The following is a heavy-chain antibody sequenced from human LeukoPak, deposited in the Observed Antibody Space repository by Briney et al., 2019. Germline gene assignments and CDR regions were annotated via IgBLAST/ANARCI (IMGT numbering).Heavy chain of an antibody. CDR2: ISGSGGST. CDR3: ARDGIAARPYYYYMDV. D-gene: IGHD6-6*01. J-gene: IGHJ6*03. V-gene: IGHV3-23*01. Sequence: GGSLRLSCEVSGFTFSNFAMGWVRQAPGKGLEWVSAISGSGGSTYYADSVKGRFTISRDNSKNTLYLQMNSLRAEDTAVYYCARDGIAARPYYYYMDVWGKGTTVTVSS. CDR1: GFTFSNFA.